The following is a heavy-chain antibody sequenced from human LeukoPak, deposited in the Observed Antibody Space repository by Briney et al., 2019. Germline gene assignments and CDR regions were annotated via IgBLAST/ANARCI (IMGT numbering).Heavy chain of an antibody. D-gene: IGHD4-17*01. V-gene: IGHV1-8*03. CDR1: GYTFTSYD. CDR2: MNPNSGNT. J-gene: IGHJ4*02. Sequence: ASVKVSCKASGYTFTSYDINWVRQATGQGLEWMGWMNPNSGNTGYAQKFQGRVTITRNASISTAYMELSSLRSEDTAVYYCARVGYGDYDQTFDYWGQGTLVTVSS. CDR3: ARVGYGDYDQTFDY.